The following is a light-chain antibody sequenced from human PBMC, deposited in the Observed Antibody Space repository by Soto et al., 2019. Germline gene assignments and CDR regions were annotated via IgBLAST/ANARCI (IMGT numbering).Light chain of an antibody. CDR2: GAS. J-gene: IGKJ2*01. CDR3: YQYGSSPRRA. V-gene: IGKV3-20*01. CDR1: QSVSSSY. Sequence: EIVLTQSPGTLSLSPGERATLSSRARQSVSSSYLAWYQQKPGQAPRLLVYGASSRATGIPDRFSGSGSGTEFPLTISRPEPEDFEEYYYYQYGSSPRRAIGQATKRQIK.